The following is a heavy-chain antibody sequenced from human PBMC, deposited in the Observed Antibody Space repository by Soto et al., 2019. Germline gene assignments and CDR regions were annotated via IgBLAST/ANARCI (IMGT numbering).Heavy chain of an antibody. CDR3: ARSYYDFWSGYDSPRKWFAP. D-gene: IGHD3-3*01. Sequence: VTLKESGPVLVKPTEPLTLTCTVSGFSLSNARMGVSWIRQPPGTALEWLAHIFSNDETAYSTSLNSRPTISNDTSKIHVVLTMANMDSVDTASYDWARSYYDFWSGYDSPRKWFAPCGKGSPVTVAS. CDR1: GFSLSNARMG. CDR2: IFSNDET. V-gene: IGHV2-26*01. J-gene: IGHJ5*02.